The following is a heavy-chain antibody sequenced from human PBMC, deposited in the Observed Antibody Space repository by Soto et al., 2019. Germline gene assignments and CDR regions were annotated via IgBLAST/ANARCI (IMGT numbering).Heavy chain of an antibody. CDR2: IYYSGST. V-gene: IGHV4-59*01. CDR1: GGSISSYY. D-gene: IGHD3-22*01. Sequence: SETLSLTCTVSGGSISSYYWSWIGQPPGKGLEWSEYIYYSGSTNYNPSLKSRVTISVDTSKNQSSLKLSSVTAADTAVYYCARKFDGSGYYYYYYGMDVWGQGTTVTVSS. CDR3: ARKFDGSGYYYYYYGMDV. J-gene: IGHJ6*02.